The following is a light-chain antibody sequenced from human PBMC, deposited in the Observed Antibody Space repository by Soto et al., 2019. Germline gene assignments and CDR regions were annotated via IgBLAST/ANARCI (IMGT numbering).Light chain of an antibody. V-gene: IGKV3-11*01. CDR1: QSVSSY. CDR2: EAS. Sequence: IVLTQSPATLSLSPGERATLSCRASQSVSSYLAWYQQKPGQAPRLLIYEASNRATGIPARFSGSGSGTDFTLTISSLEPEVFAVYYCQQRSNWPPLTFGGGTKVEIK. J-gene: IGKJ4*01. CDR3: QQRSNWPPLT.